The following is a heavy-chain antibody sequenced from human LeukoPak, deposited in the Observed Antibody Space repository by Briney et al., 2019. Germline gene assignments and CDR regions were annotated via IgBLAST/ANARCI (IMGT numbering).Heavy chain of an antibody. V-gene: IGHV4-59*01. CDR3: ARDWGVSARPGYMDV. CDR2: IYYSGST. J-gene: IGHJ6*03. D-gene: IGHD6-6*01. CDR1: GGSISNYY. Sequence: PSETLSLTCTVSGGSISNYYWSWIRQPPGKGLEWIGYIYYSGSTKYNPSLKSRVTISVGTSKNQFSLRLSPVTAADTAVYYCARDWGVSARPGYMDVWGKGTTVTVSS.